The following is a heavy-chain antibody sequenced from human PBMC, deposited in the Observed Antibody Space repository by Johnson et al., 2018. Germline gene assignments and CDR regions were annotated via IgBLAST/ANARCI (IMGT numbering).Heavy chain of an antibody. J-gene: IGHJ4*02. V-gene: IGHV3-64*04. CDR1: GFTFSSYA. CDR2: ISSNGGSI. Sequence: VQLLESGGGVVQPGRSLRLSCAASGFTFSSYAMHWVRQAPGKGLEYVSAISSNGGSIGYTDSVKGRFTISRDNTKNSLYLQMNSLRAEDTAMYYCARLHQGVFDYWGQGTLVTVSS. CDR3: ARLHQGVFDY.